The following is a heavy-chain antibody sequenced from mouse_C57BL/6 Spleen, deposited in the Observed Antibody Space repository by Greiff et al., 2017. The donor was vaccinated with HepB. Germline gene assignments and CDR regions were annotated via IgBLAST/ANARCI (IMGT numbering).Heavy chain of an antibody. J-gene: IGHJ3*01. D-gene: IGHD4-1*01. CDR2: ILPGSGHT. Sequence: QVQLQQSGAELMKPGASVKLSCKATGYTFTGYWIEWVKQRPGHGLEWIGEILPGSGHTNNNEMFKDKATFTADTSSNTAYMQLSSLTAEDSAIYFCARSSWDFAYWGQGTLVTVSA. CDR3: ARSSWDFAY. V-gene: IGHV1-9*01. CDR1: GYTFTGYW.